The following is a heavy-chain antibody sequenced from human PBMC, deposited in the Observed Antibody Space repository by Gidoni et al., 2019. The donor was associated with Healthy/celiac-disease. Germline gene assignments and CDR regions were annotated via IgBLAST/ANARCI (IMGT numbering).Heavy chain of an antibody. CDR1: GYTFTGYY. Sequence: QVQLVQSGAEVKKPGASVTVSCKASGYTFTGYYMHWVRQAPGQGLEGMGWINPNSGGTNYAQKCQGWVTMTRDTSISTAYMELSRLRSDDTAVYYCARSRSGSYLGYWGQGTLVTVSS. V-gene: IGHV1-2*04. J-gene: IGHJ4*02. CDR3: ARSRSGSYLGY. D-gene: IGHD1-26*01. CDR2: INPNSGGT.